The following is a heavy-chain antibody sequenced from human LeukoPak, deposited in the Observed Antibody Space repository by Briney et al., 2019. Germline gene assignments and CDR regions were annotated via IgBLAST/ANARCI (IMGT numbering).Heavy chain of an antibody. D-gene: IGHD1/OR15-1a*01. V-gene: IGHV4-61*08. CDR2: ISYSGST. CDR3: ARSIIGTRSKFDY. CDR1: GGSISSGGYS. J-gene: IGHJ4*02. Sequence: PSETLSLTCAVSGGSISSGGYSWSRLRQPPGKGREWIGYISYSGSTNYNPSLKRRVTISLDTSKNQFDLKLSSVTAADTAVYYCARSIIGTRSKFDYWGQGTLVTVSS.